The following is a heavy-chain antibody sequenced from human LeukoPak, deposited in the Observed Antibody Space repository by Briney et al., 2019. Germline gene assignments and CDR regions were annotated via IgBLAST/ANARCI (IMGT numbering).Heavy chain of an antibody. J-gene: IGHJ4*02. CDR3: ARVMKVTATAFDY. CDR2: ISSSSSYI. Sequence: GGSLRLSCAASGFTFSSYSMNWVRQAPGKGLEWVSSISSSSSYIYYAASVKGRFTISRDNAKNSLYLQMNSLRAEDTAVYYCARVMKVTATAFDYWGQGTLVTVSS. CDR1: GFTFSSYS. V-gene: IGHV3-21*01. D-gene: IGHD2-21*02.